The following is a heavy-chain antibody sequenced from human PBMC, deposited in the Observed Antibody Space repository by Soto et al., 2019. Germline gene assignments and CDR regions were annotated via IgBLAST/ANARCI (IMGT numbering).Heavy chain of an antibody. CDR1: GFTFSSYW. Sequence: PGGSLRLSCAASGFTFSSYWMSWVRQAPGKGLEWVANIKQDGSEKYYVDSVKGRFTISRDNAKNSLYLQMNSLRAEDTAVYYCARDKENVLRFLEWFNWFDPWGQGTLVTVSS. V-gene: IGHV3-7*03. CDR3: ARDKENVLRFLEWFNWFDP. CDR2: IKQDGSEK. J-gene: IGHJ5*02. D-gene: IGHD3-3*01.